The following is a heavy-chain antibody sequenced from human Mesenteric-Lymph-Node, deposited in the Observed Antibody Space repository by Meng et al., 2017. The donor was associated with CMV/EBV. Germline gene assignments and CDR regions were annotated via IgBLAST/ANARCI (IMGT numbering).Heavy chain of an antibody. Sequence: GESLKISCAASGFTFDDYGMSWVRQAPGKGLEWVSGINWNGGSTGYADSVKGRFTISRDNAKNSLYLQMNSLRAEDTAVYYCARSRVGATTNWGQGTLVTVSS. V-gene: IGHV3-20*04. CDR1: GFTFDDYG. CDR3: ARSRVGATTN. D-gene: IGHD1-26*01. CDR2: INWNGGST. J-gene: IGHJ4*02.